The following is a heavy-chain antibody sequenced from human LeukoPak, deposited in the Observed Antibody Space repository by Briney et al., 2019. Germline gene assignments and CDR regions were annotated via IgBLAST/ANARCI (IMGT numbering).Heavy chain of an antibody. CDR1: GGSFSGYY. CDR3: ARDLISIAARRGWFDP. Sequence: KPSETLSLTCAVYGGSFSGYYWSWIRQPPGKGLEWIGEINHSGSTNYNPSLKSRVTISVDTSKNQFSLKLSSVTAADTAVYYCARDLISIAARRGWFDPWGQGTLVTVSS. V-gene: IGHV4-34*01. J-gene: IGHJ5*02. D-gene: IGHD6-6*01. CDR2: INHSGST.